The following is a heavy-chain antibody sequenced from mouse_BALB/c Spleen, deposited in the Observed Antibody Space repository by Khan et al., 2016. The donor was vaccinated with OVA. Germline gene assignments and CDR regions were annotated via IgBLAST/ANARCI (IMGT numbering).Heavy chain of an antibody. V-gene: IGHV3-2*02. J-gene: IGHJ2*01. D-gene: IGHD1-2*01. CDR3: ARTARIIY. Sequence: EVELLESGPGLVKPSQSLSLTCTVTGYSITSGYGWNWIRQFPGNKLEWMGYISYSGSTNYNQSLKSRISIPRATSKNQFFLQLTSVTTDDTATYYSARTARIIYWGQGTTLTVSS. CDR2: ISYSGST. CDR1: GYSITSGYG.